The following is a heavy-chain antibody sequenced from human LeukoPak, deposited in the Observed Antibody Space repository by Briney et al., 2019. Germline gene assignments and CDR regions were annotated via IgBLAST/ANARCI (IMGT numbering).Heavy chain of an antibody. CDR3: AKGNYYSFWSGYFDY. D-gene: IGHD3-3*01. CDR1: GFIFDDYT. CDR2: INWDGGST. Sequence: GGSPRLSCAASGFIFDDYTMHWVRQAPGKGLEWVSLINWDGGSTYYADSVRGRFTISRDNSKNSLYLQMNSLRTEDTALYSCAKGNYYSFWSGYFDYWGQGTLVTVSS. J-gene: IGHJ4*02. V-gene: IGHV3-43*01.